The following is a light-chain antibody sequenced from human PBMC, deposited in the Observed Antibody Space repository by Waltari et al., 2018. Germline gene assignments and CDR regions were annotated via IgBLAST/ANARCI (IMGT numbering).Light chain of an antibody. J-gene: IGKJ1*01. Sequence: IVLTQSPATLSLSPGERATLSCRASQSISSYLAWYQQKPGQAPRFLICDGANRATGIPARFSGSGSKTDFTLTIASLEPEDSAVYYCQQSYNWPRTFGQGTKVEIK. CDR3: QQSYNWPRT. V-gene: IGKV3-11*01. CDR2: DGA. CDR1: QSISSY.